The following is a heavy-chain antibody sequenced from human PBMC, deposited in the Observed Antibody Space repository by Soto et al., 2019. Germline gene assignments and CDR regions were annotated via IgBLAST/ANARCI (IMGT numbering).Heavy chain of an antibody. J-gene: IGHJ3*02. CDR1: GGSISSSNW. CDR2: IYHSGST. V-gene: IGHV4-4*02. D-gene: IGHD2-2*01. Sequence: QVQLQESGPGLVKPSGTLSLTCAVSGGSISSSNWWSWVRQPPGKGLEWIGEIYHSGSTNYNPSLKSRVTISVDKAKNQFSLRLSSVTAADTAVYYCARGGGDIVVVPAAAPSGAFDIWGQGTMVTVSS. CDR3: ARGGGDIVVVPAAAPSGAFDI.